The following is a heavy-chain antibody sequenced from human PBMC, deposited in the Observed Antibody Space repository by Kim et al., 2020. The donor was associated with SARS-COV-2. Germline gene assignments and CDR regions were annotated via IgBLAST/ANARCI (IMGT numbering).Heavy chain of an antibody. J-gene: IGHJ4*02. CDR3: ARGRSSDAGIIEY. CDR2: TWYRSKWYN. Sequence: SQTLSLTCAISGDSVSSNSAAWNWIRQSPSRGLEWLGKTWYRSKWYNDYAESVKSRITINADTSKNQFSLQLNSVTPEDTAVYYCARGRSSDAGIIEYWGQGTLVTVSS. D-gene: IGHD3-10*01. V-gene: IGHV6-1*01. CDR1: GDSVSSNSAA.